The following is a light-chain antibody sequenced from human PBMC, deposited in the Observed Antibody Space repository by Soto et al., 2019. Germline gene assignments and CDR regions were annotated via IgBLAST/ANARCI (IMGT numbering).Light chain of an antibody. CDR1: QSVRTY. CDR3: QQRNRWPPIT. V-gene: IGKV3-11*01. Sequence: EIVLTQSPVTLSLSPGERATLSCRASQSVRTYLAWYQFKPGQAPRLLIYEASSRASGVPARFSGSGSRTDFTLTISSLAPEYFALYYCQQRNRWPPITFGQGTRLEIK. J-gene: IGKJ5*01. CDR2: EAS.